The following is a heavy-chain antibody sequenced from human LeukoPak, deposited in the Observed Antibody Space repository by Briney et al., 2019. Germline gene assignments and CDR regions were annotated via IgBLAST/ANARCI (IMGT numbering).Heavy chain of an antibody. CDR1: GGSSSGYY. CDR3: ARGRTMVRGVIISRRYYGMDV. Sequence: SETLSLTCAVYGGSSSGYYWSWIRQPPGKGLEWIGEINHSGSTNQNPSLKSRVTISVDTSKNQFSLKLSSVTAADTAVYYCARGRTMVRGVIISRRYYGMDVWGQGTTVTVSS. J-gene: IGHJ6*02. D-gene: IGHD3-10*01. V-gene: IGHV4-34*01. CDR2: INHSGST.